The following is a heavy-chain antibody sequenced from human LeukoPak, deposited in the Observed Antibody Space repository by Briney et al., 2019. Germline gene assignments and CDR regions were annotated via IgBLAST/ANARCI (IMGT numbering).Heavy chain of an antibody. Sequence: RASVKVSCKASGYTFTSYAMNWVRQAPGQGLEWMGWINTNTGNPTYAQGFTGRFVFSLDTSVSTAYLQISSLKAEDTAVYYCARGRYCSGGSCYGGSNWFDPWGQGTLVTVSS. CDR2: INTNTGNP. CDR1: GYTFTSYA. V-gene: IGHV7-4-1*02. D-gene: IGHD2-15*01. CDR3: ARGRYCSGGSCYGGSNWFDP. J-gene: IGHJ5*02.